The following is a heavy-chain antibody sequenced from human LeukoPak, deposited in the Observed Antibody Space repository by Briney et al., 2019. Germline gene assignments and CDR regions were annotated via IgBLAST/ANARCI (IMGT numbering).Heavy chain of an antibody. J-gene: IGHJ4*02. V-gene: IGHV1-24*01. Sequence: ASVKVSCKVSGYTLTELSMHWVRQAPGKGLEWMGGFDPEDGETIYAQKFQGRVTMTEDTSTDTAYMELSSLRSEDTAVYYCATPPNPYDSSGYFNFDYWGQGTLVTVSS. CDR3: ATPPNPYDSSGYFNFDY. CDR1: GYTLTELS. CDR2: FDPEDGET. D-gene: IGHD3-22*01.